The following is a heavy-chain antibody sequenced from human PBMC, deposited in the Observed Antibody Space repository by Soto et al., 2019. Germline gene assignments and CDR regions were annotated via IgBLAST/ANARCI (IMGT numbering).Heavy chain of an antibody. V-gene: IGHV3-30-3*01. Sequence: LRLSCAASGFTFSSYAMHWVRQAPGKGLEWVAVISYDGSNKYYADSVKGRFTISRDNSKNTLYLQMNSLRAEDTAVYYCASPPKYGGDYYYYGMDVWGQGTTVTVSS. CDR3: ASPPKYGGDYYYYGMDV. CDR2: ISYDGSNK. CDR1: GFTFSSYA. J-gene: IGHJ6*02. D-gene: IGHD4-17*01.